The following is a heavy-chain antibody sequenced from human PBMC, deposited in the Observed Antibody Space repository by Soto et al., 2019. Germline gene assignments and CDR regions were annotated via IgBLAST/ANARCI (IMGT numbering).Heavy chain of an antibody. CDR2: ISGSGGST. Sequence: EVQLLESGGGLVQPGGSLRLSCAASGFTFSSYAMSWVRQAPGKGLEWVSAISGSGGSTYYADSVKGRFTISRDNSKNKLYLQMNSLRAADTAVYYCAKFYVLLWFGELFFDYWGQGTLVTVSS. CDR1: GFTFSSYA. V-gene: IGHV3-23*01. J-gene: IGHJ4*02. CDR3: AKFYVLLWFGELFFDY. D-gene: IGHD3-10*01.